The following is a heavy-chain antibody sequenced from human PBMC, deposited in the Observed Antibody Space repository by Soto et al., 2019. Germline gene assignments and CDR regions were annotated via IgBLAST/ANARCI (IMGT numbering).Heavy chain of an antibody. V-gene: IGHV3-7*03. CDR3: ARARWVGSYKYYFDY. J-gene: IGHJ4*02. CDR2: IKQDESEK. CDR1: GFAISSYW. Sequence: EVQLVESGGGLVQPGGSLRLSCAASGFAISSYWMSWVRQAPGKGLEWVANIKQDESEKYYVDSVKGRFTISRDNAKNSLYLQMNSLRAEDTAVYYCARARWVGSYKYYFDYWGQGTLVTVSS. D-gene: IGHD3-10*01.